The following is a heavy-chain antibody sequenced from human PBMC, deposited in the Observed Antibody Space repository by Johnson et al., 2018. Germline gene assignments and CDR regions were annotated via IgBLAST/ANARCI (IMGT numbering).Heavy chain of an antibody. CDR3: AKSTGMDYYDRSGSITRGFYYYYMDV. CDR2: ISWNSGSI. J-gene: IGHJ6*03. V-gene: IGHV3-9*01. D-gene: IGHD3-22*01. Sequence: VQLVESGGGVVRPGGSLRLSCAASGFMFDDYGMSWVRQGPGKGLEWVSGISWNSGSIGYADSVKGRFTISRDNAKNSLYLQMNSLRAEDTALYYCAKSTGMDYYDRSGSITRGFYYYYMDVWGKGTTVTVSS. CDR1: GFMFDDYG.